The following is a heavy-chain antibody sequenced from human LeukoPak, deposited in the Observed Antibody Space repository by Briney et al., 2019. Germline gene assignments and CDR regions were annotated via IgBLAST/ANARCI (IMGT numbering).Heavy chain of an antibody. V-gene: IGHV4-59*11. CDR3: ARRQMATIRGFDY. J-gene: IGHJ4*02. CDR1: GGSISSHY. CDR2: IYYSGST. D-gene: IGHD5-24*01. Sequence: PSETLSLTCTVSGGSISSHYWSWIRQPPGKGLEWIGYIYYSGSTNYNPSLKSRVTISVDTSKNQFSLKLSSVTATDTAVYYCARRQMATIRGFDYWGQGTLVTVSS.